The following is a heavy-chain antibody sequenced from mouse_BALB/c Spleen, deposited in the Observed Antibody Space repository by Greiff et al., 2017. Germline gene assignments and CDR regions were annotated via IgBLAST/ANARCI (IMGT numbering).Heavy chain of an antibody. Sequence: EVHLVESGGGLVQPGGSRKLSCAASGFTFSSFGMHWVRQAPEKGLEWVAYISSGSSTIYYADTVKGRFTISRDNPKNTLFLQMTSLRSEDTAMYYCARSRTSTMITTGYWGQGTTLTVSS. J-gene: IGHJ2*01. CDR2: ISSGSSTI. D-gene: IGHD2-4*01. CDR1: GFTFSSFG. CDR3: ARSRTSTMITTGY. V-gene: IGHV5-17*02.